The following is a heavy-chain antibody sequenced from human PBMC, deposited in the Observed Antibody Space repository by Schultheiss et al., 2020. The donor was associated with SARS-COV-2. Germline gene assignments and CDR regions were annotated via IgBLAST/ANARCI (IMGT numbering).Heavy chain of an antibody. CDR2: ISYDGSNK. CDR1: GFTFSSFA. D-gene: IGHD1-26*01. Sequence: GESLKISCAASGFTFSSFAMHWVRQAPGKGLEWVAVISYDGSNKDYADSVKGRFTISRDKSKNTVFLQMNSLRSEDTAVYYCAKDLLEVGAMVSHWGQGTLVTVSS. J-gene: IGHJ4*02. V-gene: IGHV3-30*18. CDR3: AKDLLEVGAMVSH.